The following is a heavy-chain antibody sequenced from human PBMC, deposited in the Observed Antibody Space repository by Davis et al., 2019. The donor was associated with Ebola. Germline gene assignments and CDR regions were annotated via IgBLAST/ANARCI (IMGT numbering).Heavy chain of an antibody. Sequence: GSLRLSCTVSGGSFSSSTYYWGWIRQPPGKGLEWIGEINHSGSTNYNPSLKSRVTISVDTSKNQFSLKLSSVTAADTAVYYCARGGYSYGYLYYYYGMDVWGKGTTVTVSS. CDR3: ARGGYSYGYLYYYYGMDV. CDR2: INHSGST. V-gene: IGHV4-39*07. CDR1: GGSFSSSTYY. D-gene: IGHD5-18*01. J-gene: IGHJ6*04.